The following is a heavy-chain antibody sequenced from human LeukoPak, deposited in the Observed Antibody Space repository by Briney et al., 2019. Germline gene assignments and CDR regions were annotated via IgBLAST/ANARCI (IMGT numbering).Heavy chain of an antibody. CDR2: IIPILGIA. V-gene: IGHV1-69*04. CDR1: GGTFSSYA. D-gene: IGHD3-10*01. J-gene: IGHJ3*02. Sequence: ASVKVSCKASGGTFSSYAISWVRQAPGQGLEWMGRIIPILGIANYAQKFQGRVTITTDESTSTAYMELSSLRSEDTAVYYCARDKRLAITMVRGVTPPGAFDIWGQGTMVTVSS. CDR3: ARDKRLAITMVRGVTPPGAFDI.